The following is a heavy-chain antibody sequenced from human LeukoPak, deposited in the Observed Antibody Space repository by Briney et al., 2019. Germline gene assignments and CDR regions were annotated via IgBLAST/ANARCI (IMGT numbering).Heavy chain of an antibody. CDR1: GFTFSSYA. Sequence: GGSLRLSCAASGFTFSSYAMHWVRQAPGKGLEWVAVISYDGSNKYYADSVKGRFTISRDNPRNTLYLQMNSLRGEDTAIYYCAAWRGYDSGSFSGPLDYWGQETLVLVSS. CDR3: AAWRGYDSGSFSGPLDY. D-gene: IGHD3-10*01. CDR2: ISYDGSNK. V-gene: IGHV3-30-3*01. J-gene: IGHJ4*02.